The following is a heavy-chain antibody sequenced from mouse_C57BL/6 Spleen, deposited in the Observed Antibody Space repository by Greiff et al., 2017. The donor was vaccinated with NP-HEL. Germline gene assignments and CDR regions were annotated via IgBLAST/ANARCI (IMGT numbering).Heavy chain of an antibody. CDR1: GYSFTDYN. Sequence: EVKLMESGPELVKPGASVKISCKASGYSFTDYNMNWVKQSNGKSLEWIGVINPNYGTTSYNQKFKGKATLTVDQSSSTAYMQLNSLTSEDSAVYYCARSKYGNYEFSYYFDYWGQGTTLTVAS. D-gene: IGHD2-10*02. V-gene: IGHV1-39*01. J-gene: IGHJ2*01. CDR3: ARSKYGNYEFSYYFDY. CDR2: INPNYGTT.